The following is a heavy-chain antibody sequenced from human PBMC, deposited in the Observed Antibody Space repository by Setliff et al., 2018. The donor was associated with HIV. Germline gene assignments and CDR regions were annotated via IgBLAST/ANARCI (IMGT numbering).Heavy chain of an antibody. CDR3: TRPQYIYENGGSDY. D-gene: IGHD3-22*01. J-gene: IGHJ4*02. Sequence: GSLRLSCAASGFTLSGSPIHWVRQASGKGLEWLGRIKDRTDNYATAYAASVKCRFTIFRDDSANTAYLQINSLEIEDTAVYYCTRPQYIYENGGSDYWGQGTLVTVS. V-gene: IGHV3-73*01. CDR1: GFTLSGSP. CDR2: IKDRTDNYAT.